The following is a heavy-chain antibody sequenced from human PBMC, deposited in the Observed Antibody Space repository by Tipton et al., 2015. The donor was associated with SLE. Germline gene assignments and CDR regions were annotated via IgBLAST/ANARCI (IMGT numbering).Heavy chain of an antibody. D-gene: IGHD6-13*01. CDR2: INPSAGST. CDR3: ARDGSSSSYFDY. J-gene: IGHJ4*02. CDR1: GYTFTSYY. Sequence: QLVQSGAEVKKPGASVKVSCKASGYTFTSYYMHWVRQAPGQGLEWMGVINPSAGSTSYAQKFQGRVIMTRDTSTRTAYMELSSLRSEDTAVHYCARDGSSSSYFDYWGQGTLVTVSS. V-gene: IGHV1-46*01.